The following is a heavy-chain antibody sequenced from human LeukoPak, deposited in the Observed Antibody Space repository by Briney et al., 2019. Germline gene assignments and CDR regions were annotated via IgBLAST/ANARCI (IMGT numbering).Heavy chain of an antibody. V-gene: IGHV6-1*01. CDR3: ARGTAAAFEY. J-gene: IGHJ4*02. Sequence: SQTLSLTCAISGDSVSSKSAVWHWIRQSPSRGLEWLGRTYYRSKWSNDYAVSVKSRITINPDTSKNQFSLQLNSVTPEDAAVYHCARGTAAAFEYWGQGTLVTVSS. CDR2: TYYRSKWSN. CDR1: GDSVSSKSAV. D-gene: IGHD1/OR15-1a*01.